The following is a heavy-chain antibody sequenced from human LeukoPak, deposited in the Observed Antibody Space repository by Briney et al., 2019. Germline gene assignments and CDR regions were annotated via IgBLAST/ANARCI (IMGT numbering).Heavy chain of an antibody. J-gene: IGHJ4*02. V-gene: IGHV4-59*01. CDR2: IYYSGST. CDR3: ARYSGLRQLRFDY. CDR1: GGSISSYY. Sequence: SETLSLTCTGSGGSISSYYWSWIRQPPGKGLEWIGYIYYSGSTNYNPSLKSRVTISVDTSKNQFSLKLSSVTAADAAVYYCARYSGLRQLRFDYWGQGTLVTVSS. D-gene: IGHD2-21*01.